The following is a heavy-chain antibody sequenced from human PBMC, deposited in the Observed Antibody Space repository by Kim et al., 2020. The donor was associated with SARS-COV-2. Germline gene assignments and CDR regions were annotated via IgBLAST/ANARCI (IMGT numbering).Heavy chain of an antibody. CDR2: ISGSGGST. CDR3: AKDLKVWGVTDY. CDR1: GFTFSSYG. J-gene: IGHJ4*02. V-gene: IGHV3-23*01. Sequence: GGSLRLSCAASGFTFSSYGMSWVRQAPGKGLEWVSAISGSGGSTYYADSVKGRFTISRDNSKNTLYLQMNNLRAEDTAVYYCAKDLKVWGVTDYWGQGTLVTVSS. D-gene: IGHD3-10*01.